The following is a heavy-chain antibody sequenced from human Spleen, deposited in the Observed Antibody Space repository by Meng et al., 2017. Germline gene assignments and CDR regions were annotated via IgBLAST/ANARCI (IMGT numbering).Heavy chain of an antibody. CDR2: ISGSGGST. D-gene: IGHD3-22*01. J-gene: IGHJ3*02. CDR3: AKELTYDSEQWGAFDI. CDR1: GFTFSSYA. Sequence: GESLKISCAASGFTFSSYAMSWVRQAPGKGLEWVSAISGSGGSTYYADSVKGRFTISRDNSKNTLYLQMNSLRAEDTAVYYCAKELTYDSEQWGAFDIWGQGTMVTVSS. V-gene: IGHV3-23*01.